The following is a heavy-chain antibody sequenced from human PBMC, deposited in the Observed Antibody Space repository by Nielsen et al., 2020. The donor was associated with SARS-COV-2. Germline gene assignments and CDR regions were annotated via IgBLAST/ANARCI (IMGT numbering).Heavy chain of an antibody. J-gene: IGHJ6*02. CDR1: GFTFDDYA. Sequence: SLKISCAASGFTFDDYAMHWVRQAPGKGLEWVSGTSWNSGSIGYADSVKGRFTISRDNAKNSLYLQMNSLRAEDTALYYCANTFGTSATYGMDVWGQGTTVTVSS. V-gene: IGHV3-9*01. CDR2: TSWNSGSI. CDR3: ANTFGTSATYGMDV. D-gene: IGHD2-2*01.